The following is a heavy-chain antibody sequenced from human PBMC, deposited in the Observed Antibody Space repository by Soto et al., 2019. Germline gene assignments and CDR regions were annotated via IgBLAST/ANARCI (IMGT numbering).Heavy chain of an antibody. Sequence: SQTLSLTCAISGDSVSSNTASWNWIRQSPSRGLEWLGRTYFRSKWYNDYAVSVKSRIIINPDTSNNQFSLQLNSVTPEDTSVYFCAKGDNLGPKTGYAFDPWGQGIMVTVSS. CDR1: GDSVSSNTAS. CDR2: TYFRSKWYN. D-gene: IGHD5-12*01. CDR3: AKGDNLGPKTGYAFDP. V-gene: IGHV6-1*01. J-gene: IGHJ5*02.